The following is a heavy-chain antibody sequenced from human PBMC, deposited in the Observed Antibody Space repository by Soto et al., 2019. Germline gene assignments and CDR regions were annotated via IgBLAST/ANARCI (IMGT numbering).Heavy chain of an antibody. J-gene: IGHJ3*02. CDR2: IYYDGNT. CDR1: GGSLSNSDYY. V-gene: IGHV4-39*02. CDR3: ARTASRWYCAFDI. D-gene: IGHD6-13*01. Sequence: QLQLQESGPGLVRPSETLSLTCSVSGGSLSNSDYYWGWIRQTPGKGLEWVGSIYYDGNTYFNPSLKSRVTISVDTSRNHFSLRLISVTAADTALYYCARTASRWYCAFDIWGQGTGVTVSS.